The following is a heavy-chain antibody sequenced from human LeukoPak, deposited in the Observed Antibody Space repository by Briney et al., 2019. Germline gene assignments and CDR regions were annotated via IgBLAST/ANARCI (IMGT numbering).Heavy chain of an antibody. CDR2: INPSGGST. D-gene: IGHD1-26*01. V-gene: IGHV1-46*01. J-gene: IGHJ3*02. Sequence: ASVKVSCKASGYTFTSYYVHWVRQAPGQGLEWMGIINPSGGSTSYAQKFQGRVTMTRDMSTSTVYMELSSLRSEDTAVYYCARGPSVRGSLGGGAFDIWGQGTMVTVSS. CDR1: GYTFTSYY. CDR3: ARGPSVRGSLGGGAFDI.